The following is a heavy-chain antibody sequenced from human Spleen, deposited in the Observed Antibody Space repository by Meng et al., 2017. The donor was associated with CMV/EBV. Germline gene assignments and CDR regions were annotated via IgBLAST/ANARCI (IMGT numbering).Heavy chain of an antibody. CDR3: ARVLVHDSHDYYFDH. Sequence: GESLKISCAASGFTFSDYVINWVRQAPGKGLEWVAFTWNDGNSKYYADSVKGRFTISRDISKNTLNLQMNNLRDEDTAIYYCARVLVHDSHDYYFDHWGQGALVTVSS. D-gene: IGHD4/OR15-4a*01. CDR1: GFTFSDYV. V-gene: IGHV3-33*01. CDR2: TWNDGNSK. J-gene: IGHJ4*02.